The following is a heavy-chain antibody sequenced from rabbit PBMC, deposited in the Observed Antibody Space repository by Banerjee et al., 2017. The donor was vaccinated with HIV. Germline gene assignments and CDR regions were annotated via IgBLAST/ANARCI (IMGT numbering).Heavy chain of an antibody. V-gene: IGHV1S45*01. CDR3: ARDLAGVTGWNFGL. D-gene: IGHD4-1*01. J-gene: IGHJ3*01. CDR1: GIDFSSYYH. Sequence: QQQLEESGGGLVKPGGTLTLTCKASGIDFSSYYHMWWVRQAPGKGLEWIACIHTGDGNTHYASWAKGRFTISKTSSTTVTLQMTSLTAADTATYFCARDLAGVTGWNFGLWGQGTLVTVS. CDR2: IHTGDGNT.